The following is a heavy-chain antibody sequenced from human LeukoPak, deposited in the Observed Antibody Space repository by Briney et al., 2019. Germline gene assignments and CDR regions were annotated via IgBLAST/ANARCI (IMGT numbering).Heavy chain of an antibody. J-gene: IGHJ3*02. Sequence: GGSLRLSCAASGFTFSSYSMNWVRQAPGKGLEWVSSISSSSSYIYYADSVKGRFTISRDNAKNSLYLQMNSLRAEDTAVYYCARDLSGSYFDASDIWGQGTMVTVSS. D-gene: IGHD1-26*01. CDR2: ISSSSSYI. V-gene: IGHV3-21*01. CDR1: GFTFSSYS. CDR3: ARDLSGSYFDASDI.